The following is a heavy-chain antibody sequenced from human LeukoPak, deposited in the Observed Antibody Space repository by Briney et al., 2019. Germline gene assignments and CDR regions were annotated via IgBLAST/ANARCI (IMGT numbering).Heavy chain of an antibody. V-gene: IGHV1-69*01. CDR1: GGTFSSYA. D-gene: IGHD3-3*02. Sequence: ASVKVSCKASGGTFSSYAISWVRQAPGQGLEWMGGIIPIFGTANYAQKFQGRVTITANESTGTAYMELSSLRSEDTAVHYCARQRGIYFEYWGQGTLVTVSS. CDR3: ARQRGIYFEY. CDR2: IIPIFGTA. J-gene: IGHJ4*02.